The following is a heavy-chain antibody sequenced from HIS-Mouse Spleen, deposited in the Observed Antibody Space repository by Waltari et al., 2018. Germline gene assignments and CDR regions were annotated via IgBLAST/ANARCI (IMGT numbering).Heavy chain of an antibody. CDR2: ISYDGSNK. Sequence: QVQLVESGGGVVQPGRSLRLSCAASGFTFSSYAMHWVRRAPGKGLEWVAVISYDGSNKYYADSVKGRFTISRDNSKNTLYLQMNSLRAEDTAVYYCARDRYYDFWSGYYIYYYGMDVWGQGTTVTVSS. D-gene: IGHD3-3*01. CDR1: GFTFSSYA. V-gene: IGHV3-30*04. CDR3: ARDRYYDFWSGYYIYYYGMDV. J-gene: IGHJ6*02.